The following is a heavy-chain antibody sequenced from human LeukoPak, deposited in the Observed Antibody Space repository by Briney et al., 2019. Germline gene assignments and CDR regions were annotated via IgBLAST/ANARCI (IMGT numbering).Heavy chain of an antibody. CDR1: GYSISSGYY. V-gene: IGHV4-38-2*02. D-gene: IGHD3-10*01. J-gene: IGHJ4*02. CDR3: ARDYGSGGDFDY. Sequence: SETLSLTCTVSGYSISSGYYWGWIRQPPGKGLEWIGSIYHSGSTYYNPSLKSRVTISVDTSKNQFSLKLSSVTAADTAVYYCARDYGSGGDFDYWGQGTLVTVSS. CDR2: IYHSGST.